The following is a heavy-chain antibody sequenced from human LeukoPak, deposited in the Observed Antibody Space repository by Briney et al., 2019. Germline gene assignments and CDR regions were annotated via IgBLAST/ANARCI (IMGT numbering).Heavy chain of an antibody. D-gene: IGHD3-22*01. V-gene: IGHV4-30-2*01. J-gene: IGHJ3*02. CDR2: IYHSGST. CDR1: GGSISSGGYS. Sequence: PSETLSLTCAVSGGSISSGGYSWSWIRQPPGKGLEWIGYIYHSGSTYYNPSLKSRVTISVDGSKNQFSLKLSSVTAADTAVYYCARNRDSSGVDAFDIWGQGTMVTVSS. CDR3: ARNRDSSGVDAFDI.